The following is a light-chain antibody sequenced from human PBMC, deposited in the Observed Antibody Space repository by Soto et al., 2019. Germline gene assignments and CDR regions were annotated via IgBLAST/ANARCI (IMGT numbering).Light chain of an antibody. CDR1: HNDVGHENF. CDR2: DVT. J-gene: IGLJ1*01. V-gene: IGLV2-14*03. CDR3: CSTRIDTLSFYV. Sequence: QSVLAQPASVSGSPGQSITISCTGTHNDVGHENFVSWYQQHPDKVPKLIIYDVTRRASGISSRFSASKSGNTAYLAISGLQADYVSDYYCCSTRIDTLSFYVVRPGTKDTV.